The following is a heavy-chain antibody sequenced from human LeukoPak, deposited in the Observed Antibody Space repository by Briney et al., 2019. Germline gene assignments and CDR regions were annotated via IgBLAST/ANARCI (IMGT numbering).Heavy chain of an antibody. D-gene: IGHD1-26*01. CDR1: GYTFTGYY. CDR3: ARVVRGSYPQYYYYYMDV. Sequence: ASVKVSCKASGYTFTGYYMHWVRQAPGQGLEWMGWISAYNGNTNYAQKLQGRVTTTTDTSTSTAYMELRSLRSDDTAVYYCARVVRGSYPQYYYYYMDVWGKGTTVTVSS. J-gene: IGHJ6*03. CDR2: ISAYNGNT. V-gene: IGHV1-18*04.